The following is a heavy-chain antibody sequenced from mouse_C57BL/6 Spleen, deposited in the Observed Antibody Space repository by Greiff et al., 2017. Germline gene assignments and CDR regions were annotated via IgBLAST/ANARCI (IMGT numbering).Heavy chain of an antibody. J-gene: IGHJ4*01. CDR2: ISYDGSN. Sequence: ESGPGLVKPSQSLSLTCSVTGYSITSGYYWNWIRQFPGNKLEWMGYISYDGSNNYKPSLKNRISITRDTSKNQFFLKLNSVTTEDTATYYGARATLVATYYAMDYWGQGTSVTVSS. D-gene: IGHD1-1*01. V-gene: IGHV3-6*01. CDR3: ARATLVATYYAMDY. CDR1: GYSITSGYY.